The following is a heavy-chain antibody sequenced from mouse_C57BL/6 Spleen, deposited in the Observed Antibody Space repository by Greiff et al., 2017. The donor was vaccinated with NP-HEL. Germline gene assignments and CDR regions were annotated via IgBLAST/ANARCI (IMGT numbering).Heavy chain of an antibody. CDR3: ARSTQLGYFDV. V-gene: IGHV1-69*01. Sequence: VQLQQPGAELVMPGASVKLSCKASGYTFTSYWMHWVKQRPGQGLEWIGEIDPSDSYTNYNQKFKGKSTLTVDKSSSTAYMQLSSLTSEDSAVYYCARSTQLGYFDVWGTGTTVTVSS. CDR1: GYTFTSYW. CDR2: IDPSDSYT. J-gene: IGHJ1*03.